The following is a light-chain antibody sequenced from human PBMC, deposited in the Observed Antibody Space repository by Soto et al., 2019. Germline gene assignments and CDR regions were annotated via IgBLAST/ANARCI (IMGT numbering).Light chain of an antibody. J-gene: IGLJ1*01. CDR2: EVS. CDR3: NSYTSSNTYV. CDR1: SSDVGAHNF. Sequence: QSVLTQPASVSGSPGHAITISCSGSSSDVGAHNFVSWYQHHPGKAPKLMIYEVSNRPSGVSNRFSGPKSGNTASLTISGLQAEEEADSYCNSYTSSNTYVFGSGTKVTVL. V-gene: IGLV2-14*01.